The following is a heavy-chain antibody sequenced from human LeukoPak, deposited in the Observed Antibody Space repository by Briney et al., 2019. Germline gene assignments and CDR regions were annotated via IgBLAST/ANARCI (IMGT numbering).Heavy chain of an antibody. J-gene: IGHJ3*02. Sequence: QPGGSLRLSCAASGFAFSNYAMSWVRQAPGKGLEWVSGISGSADSTYYADSVRGRFTISRDNSKNTLYLQMNNLRAEDMAVYYCASHYDSHDAFDIWGQGTMVTVSS. CDR3: ASHYDSHDAFDI. CDR2: ISGSADST. V-gene: IGHV3-23*01. D-gene: IGHD3-3*01. CDR1: GFAFSNYA.